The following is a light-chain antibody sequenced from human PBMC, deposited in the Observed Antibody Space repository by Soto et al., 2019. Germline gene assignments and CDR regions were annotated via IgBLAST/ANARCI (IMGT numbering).Light chain of an antibody. CDR3: QQSYSSPGT. J-gene: IGKJ1*01. CDR2: AAS. CDR1: QSIDKY. V-gene: IGKV1-39*01. Sequence: DIQMTQSPSSLSASVGERVTITCRASQSIDKYLNWYQHKPGKAPYHLIYAASHLRSGVPTRFSGSGTGTSFTLTISSLQYEDLATYYCQQSYSSPGTFGRGTKVELK.